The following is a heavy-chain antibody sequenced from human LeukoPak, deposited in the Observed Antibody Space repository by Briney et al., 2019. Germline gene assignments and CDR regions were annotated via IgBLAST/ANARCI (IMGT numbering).Heavy chain of an antibody. V-gene: IGHV3-23*01. CDR2: VGSSGGTT. J-gene: IGHJ4*02. D-gene: IGHD5-18*01. CDR3: AKDRRYSYGRSKYYFDY. Sequence: GGSLRLSCAASGFTFSSYAMTWVRQAPGKGLEWVSGVGSSGGTTYYADSVKGRFTISRDNSKNTLYLQMNSLRAEDTAVYYCAKDRRYSYGRSKYYFDYWGQGTLVTVSS. CDR1: GFTFSSYA.